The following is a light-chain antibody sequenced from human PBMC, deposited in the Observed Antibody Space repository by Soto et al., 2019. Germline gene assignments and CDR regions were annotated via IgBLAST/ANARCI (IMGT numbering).Light chain of an antibody. CDR2: SAN. J-gene: IGKJ4*01. V-gene: IGKV1-17*03. Sequence: DIQMTQSPSDMSASVGDRVTITCRASQDISNFLVWFQQRPGKVPKRLMYSANRLESGVPSRFSGSGSGTEFTLTISSLQPDDFATYYCQQYNSYSGLTFGGGTKVDIK. CDR1: QDISNF. CDR3: QQYNSYSGLT.